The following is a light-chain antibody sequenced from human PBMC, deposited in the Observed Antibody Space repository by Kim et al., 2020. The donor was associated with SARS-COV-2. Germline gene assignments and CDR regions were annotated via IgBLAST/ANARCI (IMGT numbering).Light chain of an antibody. V-gene: IGLV3-1*01. CDR2: QDS. CDR3: QAWDSSTNYV. Sequence: VSPGQTASITCSGDKLGDKYACWHQQKPGQPHVLVIYQDSKRPSGIPERFGGSNSGNTAILTISGTQAMDEADYFCQAWDSSTNYVFGTGTKVTVL. CDR1: KLGDKY. J-gene: IGLJ1*01.